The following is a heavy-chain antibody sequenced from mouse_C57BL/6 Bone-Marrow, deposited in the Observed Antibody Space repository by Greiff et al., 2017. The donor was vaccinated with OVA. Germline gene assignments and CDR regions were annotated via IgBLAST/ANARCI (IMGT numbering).Heavy chain of an antibody. D-gene: IGHD1-1*01. V-gene: IGHV3-6*01. CDR2: ISYDGSN. CDR3: ARGGVTTVVDPAWFAY. Sequence: EVQLVESGPGLVKPSQSLSLTCPVTGYSITSGYYWNWLRQFPGNKLEWMGYISYDGSNNYNPSLKNRISITRDTSKNQFFLKLNSVTTEDTATYYCARGGVTTVVDPAWFAYWGQGTLVTVSA. CDR1: GYSITSGYY. J-gene: IGHJ3*01.